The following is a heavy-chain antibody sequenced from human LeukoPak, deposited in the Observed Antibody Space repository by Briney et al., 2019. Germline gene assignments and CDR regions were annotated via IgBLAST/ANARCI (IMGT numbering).Heavy chain of an antibody. D-gene: IGHD2-2*01. J-gene: IGHJ4*02. V-gene: IGHV1-3*01. CDR3: ARVVLYCSSTSCSLDF. CDR1: GYTFTSYA. Sequence: ASVKVSCKASGYTFTSYAMHWVRQAPGQRLEWMGWFNAGNGNTKYSQKFQGRVTITRDTSASTAYMELSSLRSEDTAVYYCARVVLYCSSTSCSLDFWGQGTLVTVSS. CDR2: FNAGNGNT.